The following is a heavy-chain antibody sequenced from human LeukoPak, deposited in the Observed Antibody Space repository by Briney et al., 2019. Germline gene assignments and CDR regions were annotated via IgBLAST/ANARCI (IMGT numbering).Heavy chain of an antibody. CDR2: ISYDGSNE. V-gene: IGHV3-30-3*01. CDR1: GFTFSRYA. CDR3: ARVGYYSSGPFSYFDY. Sequence: PGRSLRLSCAASGFTFSRYAMHWVRQAPGKGLEWVAVISYDGSNEYYAESVKGRFTISRDSSENTLYLEMNSLRAEDTAVYYCARVGYYSSGPFSYFDYWGQGTLVTVSS. D-gene: IGHD3-10*01. J-gene: IGHJ4*02.